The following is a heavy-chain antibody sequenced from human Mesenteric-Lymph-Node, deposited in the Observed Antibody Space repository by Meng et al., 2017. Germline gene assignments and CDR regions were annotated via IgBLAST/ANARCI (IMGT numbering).Heavy chain of an antibody. CDR3: ASFDHIPRRNYFDY. Sequence: QVPLEESGLGLVEPSQTLSLTCTVSGGSMSSGKYYWSWIRQTPGKGLEWIGYIHHSGSAYYNPSLKSRVSISVDTSKNQFSLNLNSMTAADTAVYYCASFDHIPRRNYFDYWGQGTLVTVSS. J-gene: IGHJ4*02. CDR2: IHHSGSA. D-gene: IGHD2-21*01. V-gene: IGHV4-30-4*01. CDR1: GGSMSSGKYY.